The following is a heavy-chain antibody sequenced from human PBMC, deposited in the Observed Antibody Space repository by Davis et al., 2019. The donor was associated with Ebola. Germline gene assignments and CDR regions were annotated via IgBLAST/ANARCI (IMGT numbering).Heavy chain of an antibody. J-gene: IGHJ4*02. CDR1: GFTFSSYS. CDR2: ISSDSDYI. CDR3: AKLELLGY. V-gene: IGHV3-21*01. D-gene: IGHD1-7*01. Sequence: GESLKISCAASGFTFSSYSMSWVRQAPGKGLEWVSSISSDSDYIYYADSAKGRFTISRDNSKNTLYLQMNSLRAEDTAVYYCAKLELLGYWGQGTLVTVSS.